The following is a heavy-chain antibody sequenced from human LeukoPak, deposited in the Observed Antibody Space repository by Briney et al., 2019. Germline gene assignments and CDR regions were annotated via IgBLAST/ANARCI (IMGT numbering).Heavy chain of an antibody. CDR2: INDSGDNT. CDR3: VTSLKWNLVGFDY. V-gene: IGHV3-23*01. Sequence: GGSLRLSCAASGFTFSTYAINWVRQAPGKGLEWVSVINDSGDNTFYADSVKGRFTISRDNSRNTVYLQMSSLRGEDTAVFYCVTSLKWNLVGFDYWGQGTLVTVSS. D-gene: IGHD1-1*01. J-gene: IGHJ4*02. CDR1: GFTFSTYA.